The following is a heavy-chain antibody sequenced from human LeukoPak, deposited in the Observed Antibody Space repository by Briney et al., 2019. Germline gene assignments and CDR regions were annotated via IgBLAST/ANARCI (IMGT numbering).Heavy chain of an antibody. Sequence: LTXXVSGGSISSXXYYXGWIXQXXXXGLEWIGSIYYSGSTYYNPSLKSRVTISVDTSKNQFSLKLSSVTAADTAVYYCASPHDPRDYWGQGTLLTVSS. CDR3: ASPHDPRDY. V-gene: IGHV4-39*01. CDR1: GGSISSXXYY. J-gene: IGHJ4*02. CDR2: IYYSGST.